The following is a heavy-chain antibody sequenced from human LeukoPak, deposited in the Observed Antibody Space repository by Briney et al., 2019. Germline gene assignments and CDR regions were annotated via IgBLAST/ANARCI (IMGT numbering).Heavy chain of an antibody. D-gene: IGHD3-9*01. V-gene: IGHV3-53*01. CDR1: GFTVSSNY. J-gene: IGHJ4*02. CDR3: ARGGEGFDWQSNYFDH. Sequence: GGSLRLSCAASGFTVSSNYMSWVRQAPGKGLEWVSVIYSGGSTYYADSVKGRFTISRDNSKNTLYLQMNSLRAEDTAVYYCARGGEGFDWQSNYFDHWGQGTLVTVSS. CDR2: IYSGGST.